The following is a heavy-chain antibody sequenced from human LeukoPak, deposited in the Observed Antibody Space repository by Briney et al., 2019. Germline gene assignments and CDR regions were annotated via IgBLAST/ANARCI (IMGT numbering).Heavy chain of an antibody. J-gene: IGHJ3*02. D-gene: IGHD3-10*01. Sequence: GGSLRLSCAASGYTFSSYAMSWVRQAPGKGLEWVSAISGSGGSTYYADSVKGRFTISRDNSKNSLYLQMNSLRAEDTAVYYCAKEVGIWFGDRADAFDIWGQGTMVTVSS. CDR3: AKEVGIWFGDRADAFDI. CDR2: ISGSGGST. CDR1: GYTFSSYA. V-gene: IGHV3-23*01.